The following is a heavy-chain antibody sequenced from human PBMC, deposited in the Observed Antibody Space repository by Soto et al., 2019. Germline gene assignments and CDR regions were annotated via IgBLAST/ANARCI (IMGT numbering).Heavy chain of an antibody. CDR3: AKFGMATTKRSPPYYIDY. Sequence: PGGSVRLSCGASGFTFSSYAISWVRQAPGKGLEWVSSISGSGGGTYYADSVKGRFTFSRDNSKNTLYLQMNSLRAEDTAVYYCAKFGMATTKRSPPYYIDYWGQGALVTVSS. CDR2: ISGSGGGT. CDR1: GFTFSSYA. V-gene: IGHV3-23*01. J-gene: IGHJ4*02. D-gene: IGHD1-1*01.